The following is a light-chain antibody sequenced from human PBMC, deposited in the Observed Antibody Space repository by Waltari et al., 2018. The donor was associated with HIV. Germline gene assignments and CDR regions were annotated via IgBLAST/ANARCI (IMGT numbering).Light chain of an antibody. CDR1: SGHSNYA. CDR2: LNSDGSH. V-gene: IGLV4-69*01. CDR3: QTWGTGIRV. J-gene: IGLJ3*02. Sequence: QVVLTQSPSASASLGASVKLTCTLSSGHSNYAIAWHQLQPGKGPRYLMKLNSDGSHTKGDGIPDRFSGSSSGAARYLTISSLQSEDEADYYCQTWGTGIRVFGGGTKLTVL.